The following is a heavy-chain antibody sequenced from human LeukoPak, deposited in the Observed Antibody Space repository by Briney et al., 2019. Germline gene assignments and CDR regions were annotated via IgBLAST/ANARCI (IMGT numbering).Heavy chain of an antibody. D-gene: IGHD1-26*01. Sequence: PGGSLRLSCSASGFTFSSYAMHWVRQAPGKGLEYVSAIGPNGAGTYYADSVKGRFTISRDNSKNTQYLQMSGLRAEDTAVYYCVKGFGSGTYSNWGQGTLVTVSS. CDR3: VKGFGSGTYSN. CDR1: GFTFSSYA. J-gene: IGHJ4*02. CDR2: IGPNGAGT. V-gene: IGHV3-64D*06.